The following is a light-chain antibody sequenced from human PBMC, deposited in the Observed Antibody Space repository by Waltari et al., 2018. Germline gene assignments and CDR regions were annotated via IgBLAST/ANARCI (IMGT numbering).Light chain of an antibody. CDR2: WAS. Sequence: DIVMTQSPDSLAVSLGERATINCKSSQSLFSSSNSKTYIAWYQQKPGQPPKLLIYWASTRESGVPDRFSGSGSGTDFTLTISSLQAEDVAVYYCQQYYSTPYAFGQGTKLEIK. CDR3: QQYYSTPYA. V-gene: IGKV4-1*01. J-gene: IGKJ2*01. CDR1: QSLFSSSNSKTY.